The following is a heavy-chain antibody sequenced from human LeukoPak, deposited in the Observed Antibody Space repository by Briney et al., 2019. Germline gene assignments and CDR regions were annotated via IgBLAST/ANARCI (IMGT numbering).Heavy chain of an antibody. V-gene: IGHV3-23*01. Sequence: GGSLRLSCAASGFTFSTYGMSWVRQAPGKGLEWASAISVSGGSTYYADSVKGRFTISRDNSKNTLYLQMNSLRAEDTAVYYCAKALGSYSDWDYWGQGTLVTVSS. CDR2: ISVSGGST. D-gene: IGHD1-26*01. J-gene: IGHJ4*02. CDR1: GFTFSTYG. CDR3: AKALGSYSDWDY.